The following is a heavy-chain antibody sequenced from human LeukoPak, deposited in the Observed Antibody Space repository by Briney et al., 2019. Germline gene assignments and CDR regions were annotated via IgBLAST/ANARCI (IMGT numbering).Heavy chain of an antibody. CDR3: ARATGGSYYPYYFDY. CDR2: IYSGGST. D-gene: IGHD1-26*01. J-gene: IGHJ4*02. CDR1: GFTVSSNY. V-gene: IGHV3-66*01. Sequence: GGSLRLSCAASGFTVSSNYMSWVRQAPGKGLEWVSVIYSGGSTYYADSVKGRFTISRDSSKNTLYLQMNSLRAEDTAVYYCARATGGSYYPYYFDYWGQGTLVTVSS.